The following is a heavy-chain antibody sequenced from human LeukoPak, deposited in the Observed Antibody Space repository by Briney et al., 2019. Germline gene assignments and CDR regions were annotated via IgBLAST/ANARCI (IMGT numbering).Heavy chain of an antibody. V-gene: IGHV4-4*07. J-gene: IGHJ6*03. CDR2: IYTSGST. CDR3: ARESLWLGELSKIYYYYYYMDV. CDR1: GGSISSYY. Sequence: SETLSLTCTVSGGSISSYYWSWIRQPAGKGREWIGRIYTSGSTNYNPSLKSRVTMSVDTSKNQYSLKLSSVTAADTAVYYCARESLWLGELSKIYYYYYYMDVWGKGTTVTISS. D-gene: IGHD3-10*01.